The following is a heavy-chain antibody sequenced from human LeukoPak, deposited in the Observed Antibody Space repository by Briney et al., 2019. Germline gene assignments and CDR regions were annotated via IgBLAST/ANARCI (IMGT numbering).Heavy chain of an antibody. V-gene: IGHV4-38-2*02. J-gene: IGHJ6*03. CDR3: ARGGWGIAARPSYYFHYMDV. CDR1: GYSISSGYY. CDR2: IYHSGST. D-gene: IGHD6-6*01. Sequence: SETLSLTCTVSGYSISSGYYWGWIRQPPGKGLEWIGSIYHSGSTYYNPSLKSRVTISVDTSKNQFSLKVSSVTAADTAVYYCARGGWGIAARPSYYFHYMDVWGKGTTVTVSS.